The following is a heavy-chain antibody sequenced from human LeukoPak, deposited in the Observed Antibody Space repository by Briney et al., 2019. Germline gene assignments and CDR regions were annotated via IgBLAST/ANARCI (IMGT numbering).Heavy chain of an antibody. CDR3: ARVYGSGSYHFDY. J-gene: IGHJ4*02. CDR1: GGSFSGYY. D-gene: IGHD3-10*01. V-gene: IGHV4-34*01. Sequence: SETLSLTCAVYGGSFSGYYWSWIRQPPGKGLEWIGYIYHSGSTYYNPSLKSRVTISVDRSKNQFSLMLSSVTAADTAVYYCARVYGSGSYHFDYWGQGTLVTVSS. CDR2: IYHSGST.